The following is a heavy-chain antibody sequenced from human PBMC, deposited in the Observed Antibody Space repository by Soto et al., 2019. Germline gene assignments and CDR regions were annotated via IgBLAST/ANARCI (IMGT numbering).Heavy chain of an antibody. CDR1: GGSFSGYY. D-gene: IGHD2-15*01. CDR2: INHSGST. V-gene: IGHV4-34*01. CDR3: AKHNSGENCSGGSCYRDYYYYGMDV. Sequence: SETLSLTCAVYGGSFSGYYWSWIRQPPGKGLEWIGEINHSGSTYYNPSLKSRVTISVDTSKNQFSLKLSSVTAADTAVYYCAKHNSGENCSGGSCYRDYYYYGMDVWGQGTTVTVSS. J-gene: IGHJ6*02.